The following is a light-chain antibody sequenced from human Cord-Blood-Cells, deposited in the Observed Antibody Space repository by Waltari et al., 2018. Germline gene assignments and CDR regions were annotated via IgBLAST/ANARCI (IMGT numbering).Light chain of an antibody. V-gene: IGKV1-5*03. CDR3: QQYNSYSYT. CDR2: TAS. J-gene: IGKJ2*01. Sequence: DIQMTQSPSSLSASVGDRVTITCRASQSISSCLTWYQQKPGKAPKLLIYTASSLESGVPSRFSGSGSGTDFTLTISSLQPDDFATYYCQQYNSYSYTFGQGTKLEIK. CDR1: QSISSC.